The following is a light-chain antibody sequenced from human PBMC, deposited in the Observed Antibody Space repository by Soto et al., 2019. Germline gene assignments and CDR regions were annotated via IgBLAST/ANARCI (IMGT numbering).Light chain of an antibody. CDR1: DSNIGSNS. CDR2: YNN. CDR3: AAWDDSLRACV. J-gene: IGLJ1*01. V-gene: IGLV1-47*02. Sequence: QSALTQEPSASGTAGQGVTISCSGSDSNIGSNSVYWYQHLPTTAPKLLIYYNNQRPSGVPDRFSGSRSGTSASLAISGIRSEDEADYYCAAWDDSLRACVFGTGTKVTVL.